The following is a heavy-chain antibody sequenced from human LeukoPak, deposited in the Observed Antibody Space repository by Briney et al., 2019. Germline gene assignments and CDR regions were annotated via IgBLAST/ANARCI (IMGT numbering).Heavy chain of an antibody. Sequence: ASVKVSCKASGYTFTGYYIHWVRQAPGQGLEWMGWINPNSGVTICAQKFEGRVTMTRDTSISTAYMELSRLRSDDTAVYYCARVRGIYYDSSGYPTPYYFDYWGQGTLVTVSS. J-gene: IGHJ4*02. CDR2: INPNSGVT. CDR1: GYTFTGYY. V-gene: IGHV1-2*02. CDR3: ARVRGIYYDSSGYPTPYYFDY. D-gene: IGHD3-22*01.